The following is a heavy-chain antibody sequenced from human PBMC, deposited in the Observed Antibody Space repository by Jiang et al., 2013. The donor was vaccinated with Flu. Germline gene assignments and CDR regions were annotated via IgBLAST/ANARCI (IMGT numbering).Heavy chain of an antibody. J-gene: IGHJ4*02. D-gene: IGHD1-26*01. CDR1: GFTFSSYA. Sequence: VQLVESGGGLVQPGGSLRLSCAASGFTFSSYAMSWVRQAPGKGLEWVSAISGSGGSTYYADSVKGRFTISRDNSKNTLYLQMNSLRAEDTAVYYCAKEGYSGSYTGGGAYDYWGQGTLVTVSS. CDR3: AKEGYSGSYTGGGAYDY. CDR2: ISGSGGST. V-gene: IGHV3-23*04.